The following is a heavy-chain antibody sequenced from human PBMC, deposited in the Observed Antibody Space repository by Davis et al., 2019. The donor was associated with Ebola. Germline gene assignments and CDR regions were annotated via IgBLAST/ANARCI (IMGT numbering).Heavy chain of an antibody. CDR1: GYTFSSYD. V-gene: IGHV1-8*01. Sequence: ASVKVSCKASGYTFSSYDINWVRQATGQGLEWMGWMNPNSGNTGYAQKFQGRVTMTRNTSISTAYMEVSSLRSEDTAVYYCARAKYYDYVWGSYQFDYWGQGTLVTVSS. D-gene: IGHD3-16*02. CDR3: ARAKYYDYVWGSYQFDY. J-gene: IGHJ4*02. CDR2: MNPNSGNT.